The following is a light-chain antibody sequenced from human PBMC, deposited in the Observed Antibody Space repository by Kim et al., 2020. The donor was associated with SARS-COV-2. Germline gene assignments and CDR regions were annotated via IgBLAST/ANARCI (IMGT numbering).Light chain of an antibody. CDR2: GAS. CDR1: QDLRSY. J-gene: IGKJ5*01. CDR3: QQRSNWPPIT. Sequence: SPGQRATLSCRASQDLRSYLAWYQQKPGQPPRLRIYGASIRATGIPARFSASGFTTDFTLTITSLEPEDFAVYYCQQRSNWPPITFGQGTRLEIK. V-gene: IGKV3-11*01.